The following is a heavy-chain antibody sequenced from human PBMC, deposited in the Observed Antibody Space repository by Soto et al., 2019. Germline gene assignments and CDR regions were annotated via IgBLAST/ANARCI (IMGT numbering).Heavy chain of an antibody. CDR3: AKDRVESGLGEVDY. D-gene: IGHD3-16*01. Sequence: HPGGSLRLSCAASGFTFSNNGMHWVRQAPGKGLEWVADISYDGSKKYYVESVKGRFTISRDNSKNTLYLQMDSLRPEDTAVYYCAKDRVESGLGEVDYWGQGTLVTVSS. J-gene: IGHJ4*02. V-gene: IGHV3-30*18. CDR1: GFTFSNNG. CDR2: ISYDGSKK.